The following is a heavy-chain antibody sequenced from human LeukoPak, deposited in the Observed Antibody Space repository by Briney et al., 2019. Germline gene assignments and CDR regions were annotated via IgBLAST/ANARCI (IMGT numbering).Heavy chain of an antibody. CDR1: GDSVTSSY. J-gene: IGHJ4*02. D-gene: IGHD2-15*01. CDR2: VSSDGTT. CDR3: ARLDCVLEGCYNH. V-gene: IGHV4-59*08. Sequence: PSGTLSLTCSVSGDSVTSSYWNWLRQPPGKGLEWIGYVSSDGTTSYTPSLRSRVIMSVDRAKNDFSLILTSVTAADTATYYCARLDCVLEGCYNHWGRGILVTVSS.